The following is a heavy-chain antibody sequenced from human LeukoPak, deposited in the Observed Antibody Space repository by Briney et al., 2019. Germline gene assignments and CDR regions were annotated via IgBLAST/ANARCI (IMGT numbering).Heavy chain of an antibody. V-gene: IGHV1-69*13. Sequence: SVKVSCKASGGTFSSYAISWVRQAPGQGLEWVGGIIPIFGTANYAQKFQGRVTITADESTSTAYMELSSLRSEDTAVYYCARDPVSDFWSGGDYWGQGTLVTVSS. J-gene: IGHJ4*02. D-gene: IGHD3-3*01. CDR1: GGTFSSYA. CDR2: IIPIFGTA. CDR3: ARDPVSDFWSGGDY.